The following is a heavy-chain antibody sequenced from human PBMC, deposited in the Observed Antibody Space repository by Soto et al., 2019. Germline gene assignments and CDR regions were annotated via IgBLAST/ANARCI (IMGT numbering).Heavy chain of an antibody. Sequence: GGSLRLSCASSGFTFSNAWMNWVRQAPGKGLEWVGRIKSKTDGGTTDYAAPVKGRFTISRDDSKNTLYLQMNSLKTEDTAVYYCTSGNYYDSSGYYSWRYYYYGMDVWGQGTTVTV. V-gene: IGHV3-15*07. J-gene: IGHJ6*02. D-gene: IGHD3-22*01. CDR2: IKSKTDGGTT. CDR3: TSGNYYDSSGYYSWRYYYYGMDV. CDR1: GFTFSNAW.